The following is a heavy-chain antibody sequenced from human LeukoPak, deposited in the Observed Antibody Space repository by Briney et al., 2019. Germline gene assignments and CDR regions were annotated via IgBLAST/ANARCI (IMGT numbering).Heavy chain of an antibody. Sequence: CLSLSCSASGFTFCRDATHWVCPAPRKGREYVSAIRSNGGSTSYADSVKGRSTISRDHSKNTLYCQISSLRAGEPAVFYCVKWGPYGSGGSCYSDDYWGQGTLVTVSS. CDR3: VKWGPYGSGGSCYSDDY. D-gene: IGHD2-15*01. CDR1: GFTFCRDA. J-gene: IGHJ4*02. CDR2: IRSNGGST. V-gene: IGHV3-64D*06.